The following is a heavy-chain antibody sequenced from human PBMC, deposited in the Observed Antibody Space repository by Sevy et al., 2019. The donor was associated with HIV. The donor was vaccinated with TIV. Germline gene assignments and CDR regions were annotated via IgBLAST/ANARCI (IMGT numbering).Heavy chain of an antibody. CDR3: ASDVSDNAFDI. D-gene: IGHD3-16*02. J-gene: IGHJ3*02. Sequence: ASVKVSCKASGGTFSSYAISWVRQAPGQGLEWMGGIIPIFGTANYAQKFQCRVTITADESTSTAYMELSSLRSEDTAVYYCASDVSDNAFDIWGQGTMVTVSS. V-gene: IGHV1-69*13. CDR1: GGTFSSYA. CDR2: IIPIFGTA.